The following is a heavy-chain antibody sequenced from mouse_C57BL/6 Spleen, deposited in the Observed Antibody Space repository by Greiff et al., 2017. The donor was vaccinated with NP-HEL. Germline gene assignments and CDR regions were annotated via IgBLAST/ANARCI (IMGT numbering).Heavy chain of an antibody. D-gene: IGHD1-1*01. J-gene: IGHJ4*01. Sequence: QVQLKESGAELARPGASVKLSCKASGYTFTSYGISWVKQRTGQGLEWIGEIYPRSGNTYYNEKFKGKATLTADKSSSTAYMELRSLTSEDSAVYFCARGNYYGSSRYYAMDYWGQGTSVTVSS. V-gene: IGHV1-81*01. CDR1: GYTFTSYG. CDR3: ARGNYYGSSRYYAMDY. CDR2: IYPRSGNT.